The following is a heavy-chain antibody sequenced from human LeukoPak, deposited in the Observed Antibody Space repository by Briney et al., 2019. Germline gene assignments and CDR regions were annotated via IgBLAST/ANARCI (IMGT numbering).Heavy chain of an antibody. CDR3: AKDQIGSLTDAFDM. Sequence: GVALPLSCAACGFTFSTYVMPGLRQAPERGLDGVSGVCGSDGTTYYEASVKGRLTISRDNSRNTLYLQMNSLRAEDTAVYYCAKDQIGSLTDAFDMWGQGTMVTVSS. CDR1: GFTFSTYV. CDR2: VCGSDGTT. J-gene: IGHJ3*02. V-gene: IGHV3-23*01. D-gene: IGHD1-1*01.